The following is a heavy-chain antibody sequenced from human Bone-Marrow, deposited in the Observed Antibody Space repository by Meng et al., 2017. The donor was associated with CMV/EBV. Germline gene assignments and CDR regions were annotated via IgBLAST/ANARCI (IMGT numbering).Heavy chain of an antibody. CDR1: GGSISSYY. J-gene: IGHJ6*01. Sequence: SQTLSLTCTVSGGSISSYYWSWIRQPPGKGLEWIGYIYYSGSTNYNPSLKSRVTISVDTSKNQFSLKLSSVTAADTAVYYCARVSPTIHYYYYGMDVWGQGHTVTGSS. D-gene: IGHD2-2*01. V-gene: IGHV4-59*01. CDR2: IYYSGST. CDR3: ARVSPTIHYYYYGMDV.